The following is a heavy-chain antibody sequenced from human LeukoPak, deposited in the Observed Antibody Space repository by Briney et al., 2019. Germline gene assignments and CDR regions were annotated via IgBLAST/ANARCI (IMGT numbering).Heavy chain of an antibody. V-gene: IGHV4-34*01. J-gene: IGHJ4*02. CDR1: GGSFSGYY. CDR3: ARGGIAVAGSDSEFDY. D-gene: IGHD6-19*01. Sequence: PSETLSLTCAVYGGSFSGYYWCWIRQPPGKGLEWMGEINHSGSTKYNPSLKSRVSISVVMSKNQFSLKLSSVTAADTAVYYCARGGIAVAGSDSEFDYWGQGTLVTVSS. CDR2: INHSGST.